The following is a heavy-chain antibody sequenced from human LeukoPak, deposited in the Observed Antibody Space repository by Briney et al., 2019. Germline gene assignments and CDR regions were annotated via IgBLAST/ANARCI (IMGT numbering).Heavy chain of an antibody. V-gene: IGHV4-59*08. Sequence: SETLSLTCTLSGGSISTYYWSWVRQPPGKGLEWIGYIYYTGSTDYNPSLKSRVTISVDTSKNQFSLKLSSVTAADTAVYYCARQQLSWFDPWGQGTLVTVSS. D-gene: IGHD6-6*01. CDR1: GGSISTYY. CDR3: ARQQLSWFDP. CDR2: IYYTGST. J-gene: IGHJ5*02.